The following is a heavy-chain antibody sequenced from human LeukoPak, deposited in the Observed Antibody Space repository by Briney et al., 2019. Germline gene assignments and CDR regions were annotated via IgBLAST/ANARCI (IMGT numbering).Heavy chain of an antibody. CDR3: ARPRNDILSGFHYYYGMDV. J-gene: IGHJ6*02. D-gene: IGHD3-9*01. CDR1: GFTFSNNA. Sequence: GGSLRLSCAASGFTFSNNAMSWVRQAPGKGLEWVSAISGGSDTIYYVDSVKGRFTISRDNSKNTLSLQMNSLRAEDTAVYYCARPRNDILSGFHYYYGMDVWGQGTTVTVSS. CDR2: ISGGSDTI. V-gene: IGHV3-23*01.